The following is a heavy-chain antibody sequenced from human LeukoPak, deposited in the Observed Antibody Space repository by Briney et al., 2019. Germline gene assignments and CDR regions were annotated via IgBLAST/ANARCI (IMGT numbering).Heavy chain of an antibody. V-gene: IGHV4-39*01. CDR3: ARGYDY. CDR2: INYSGST. CDR1: AGSIIGSTSY. Sequence: PSETLSLTCTVSAGSIIGSTSYWGWIRHPPGKGLDCIGIINYSGSTYYNPSLRSRVTISVDTSKNQFSLKLNSVTASDTAVYYCARGYDYWGQGTLVTVSS. D-gene: IGHD3-22*01. J-gene: IGHJ4*02.